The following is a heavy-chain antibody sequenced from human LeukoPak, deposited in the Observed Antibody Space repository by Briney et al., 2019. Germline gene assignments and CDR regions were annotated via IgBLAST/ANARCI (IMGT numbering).Heavy chain of an antibody. CDR1: GFTFSSYA. Sequence: GGSLRFSCAASGFTFSSYAMHWVRQAPGKGLEWVAVISYDGSNKYYADSVKGRFTISRDNSKNTLYLQMNSLRAEDTAVYYCAREESVVRGVKDYYGMDVWGQGTTVTVSS. J-gene: IGHJ6*02. D-gene: IGHD3-10*01. CDR2: ISYDGSNK. CDR3: AREESVVRGVKDYYGMDV. V-gene: IGHV3-30-3*01.